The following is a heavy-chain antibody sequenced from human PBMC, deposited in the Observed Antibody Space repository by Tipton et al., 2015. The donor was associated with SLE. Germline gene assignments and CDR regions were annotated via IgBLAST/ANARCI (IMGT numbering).Heavy chain of an antibody. V-gene: IGHV4-4*07. CDR2: IYTSGST. CDR3: ARLRELYYDSSPDAFDI. CDR1: GGSISSYY. Sequence: LRLSCTVSGGSISSYYWSWIRQPAGKGLEWIGRIYTSGSTNYNPSLKSRVTMSVDTSKNQFSLKLSSVTAADTAVYYCARLRELYYDSSPDAFDIWGQGTMVTVSS. D-gene: IGHD3-22*01. J-gene: IGHJ3*02.